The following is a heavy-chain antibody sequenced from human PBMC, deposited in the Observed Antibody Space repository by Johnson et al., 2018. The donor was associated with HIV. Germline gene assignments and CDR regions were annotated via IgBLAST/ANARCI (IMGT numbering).Heavy chain of an antibody. V-gene: IGHV3-64*04. J-gene: IGHJ3*02. CDR2: ISGNGGST. Sequence: QVHLVESGGGLVQPGESLRLSCGASGFTFSSHHMHWVRQAPGKGLEHVSAISGNGGSTYYANSVKGRFTISRDNAKNSLYLQINSLRAEDTAVYYCARDDGDDEVPDAFDIWGQGTMVTVSS. CDR1: GFTFSSHH. CDR3: ARDDGDDEVPDAFDI. D-gene: IGHD4-17*01.